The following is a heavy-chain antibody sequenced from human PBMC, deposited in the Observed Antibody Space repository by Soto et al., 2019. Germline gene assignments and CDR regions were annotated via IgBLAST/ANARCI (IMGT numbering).Heavy chain of an antibody. Sequence: PSETLSLTCTFSGSSIIGYYWTWLRQSPERGLEWIGNIHYSGRANYNPSLNSRLTMSVDRSKRQFSMKLASVTAAHIDAYSCARGSGARGLNWSDHWGQGTMVAVYS. CDR1: GSSIIGYY. CDR2: IHYSGRA. J-gene: IGHJ5*02. V-gene: IGHV4-59*12. CDR3: ARGSGARGLNWSDH.